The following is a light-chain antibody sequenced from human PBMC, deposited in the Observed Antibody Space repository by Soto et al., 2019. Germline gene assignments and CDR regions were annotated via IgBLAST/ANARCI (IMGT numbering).Light chain of an antibody. Sequence: QSALTQPASVSGSPGQTITISCTGTSSDVGGYNTVSWYQHHPGKAPKLIIYEVTRRPSGVPDRFSGSKSGNTASLTVSGLQAADEADYYCSSHAGSINVVFGGGTQLTVL. J-gene: IGLJ2*01. CDR2: EVT. CDR3: SSHAGSINVV. CDR1: SSDVGGYNT. V-gene: IGLV2-8*01.